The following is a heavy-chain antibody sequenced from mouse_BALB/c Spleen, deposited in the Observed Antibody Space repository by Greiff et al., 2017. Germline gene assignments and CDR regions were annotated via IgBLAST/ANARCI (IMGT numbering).Heavy chain of an antibody. CDR3: ARFARGYYGMDY. Sequence: EVKLVESGPGLVKPSQSLSLTCTVTGYSITSDYAWNWIRQFPGNKLEWMGYISYSGSTSYNPSLKSRISITRDTSKNQFFLQLNSVTTEDTATYYCARFARGYYGMDYWGQGTSVTVSS. J-gene: IGHJ4*01. CDR2: ISYSGST. CDR1: GYSITSDYA. V-gene: IGHV3-2*02.